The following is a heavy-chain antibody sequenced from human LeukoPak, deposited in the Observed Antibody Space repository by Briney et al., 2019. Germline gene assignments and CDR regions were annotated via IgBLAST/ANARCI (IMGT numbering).Heavy chain of an antibody. V-gene: IGHV3-21*01. Sequence: PGGSLRLSCAGSGFNFIDNSMHWVRQAPGTGLEWVSSISSSNTYIYYRDSVKGRFTISRDNAKNSLFLQMNSLRAEDTAVYYCARGYCSGTSCYMFASWGQGTRVTVSS. J-gene: IGHJ4*02. D-gene: IGHD2-2*02. CDR1: GFNFIDNS. CDR2: ISSSNTYI. CDR3: ARGYCSGTSCYMFAS.